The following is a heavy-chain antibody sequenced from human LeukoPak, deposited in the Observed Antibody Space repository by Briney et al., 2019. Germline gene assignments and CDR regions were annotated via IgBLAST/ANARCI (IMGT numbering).Heavy chain of an antibody. CDR2: IYYSGST. V-gene: IGHV4-59*01. Sequence: PSETLSLTCAVYGGSFSGYYWSWIRQPPGKGLEWIGYIYYSGSTNYNPSLKSRVTISVDTSKNQFSLKLSSVTAADTAVYYCARDDSSSYGGDNWFDPWGQGTLVTVSS. CDR3: ARDDSSSYGGDNWFDP. D-gene: IGHD6-13*01. CDR1: GGSFSGYY. J-gene: IGHJ5*02.